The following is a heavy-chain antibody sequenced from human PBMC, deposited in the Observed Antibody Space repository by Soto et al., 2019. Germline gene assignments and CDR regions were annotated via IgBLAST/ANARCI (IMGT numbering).Heavy chain of an antibody. J-gene: IGHJ6*03. V-gene: IGHV3-23*01. CDR2: ISGSGGST. CDR3: AKSEYCSSTSCYDYYYYMDV. CDR1: GFTFSSYA. D-gene: IGHD2-2*01. Sequence: GSLRLSCAASGFTFSSYAMSWVRQAPVKGLEWVSAISGSGGSTYYADSVKGRFTISRDNSKNTLYLQMNSLRAEDTAVYYCAKSEYCSSTSCYDYYYYMDVWGKGTTVTVSS.